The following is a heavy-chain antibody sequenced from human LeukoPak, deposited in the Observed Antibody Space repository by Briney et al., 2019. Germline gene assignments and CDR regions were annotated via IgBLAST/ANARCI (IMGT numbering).Heavy chain of an antibody. CDR3: AKEISQDGDF. Sequence: GGSLRLSCAASGFTFSNYGMHWVRQAPGKGLEWVAIISYDGSYKYYADSVKGRFTISRDNSKNTLYLHMNSLRAEDTAVYYCAKEISQDGDFWGQGTLVTVSS. CDR1: GFTFSNYG. J-gene: IGHJ4*02. V-gene: IGHV3-30*18. CDR2: ISYDGSYK. D-gene: IGHD2/OR15-2a*01.